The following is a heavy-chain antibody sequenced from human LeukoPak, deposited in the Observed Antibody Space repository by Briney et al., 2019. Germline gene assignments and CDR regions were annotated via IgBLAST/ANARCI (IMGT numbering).Heavy chain of an antibody. CDR2: VSGICGST. J-gene: IGHJ2*01. Sequence: GGSLRLSCAASAFTFSSYAMSWVRQAPGKGLEWVSGVSGICGSTYYADSVKGRFTISRDNSKKRLYLKLNSLRVEDPAEYYCAKTLRESSGREYFDLWGRGTLVTVSS. CDR1: AFTFSSYA. CDR3: AKTLRESSGREYFDL. D-gene: IGHD6-19*01. V-gene: IGHV3-23*01.